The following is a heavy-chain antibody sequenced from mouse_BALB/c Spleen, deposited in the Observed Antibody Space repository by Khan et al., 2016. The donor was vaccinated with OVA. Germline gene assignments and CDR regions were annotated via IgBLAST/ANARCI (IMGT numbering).Heavy chain of an antibody. V-gene: IGHV3-2*02. CDR1: GYSITSDYA. CDR3: ARWFTY. Sequence: EVQLQESGPGLVKPSQSLSLTCTVTGYSITSDYAWNWIRQFPGNKLEWMGYISYSGSTTSNPSLKSRISITRDTSKNQFFLQLISVTTEDTATYYCARWFTYWGQGTLVTVSA. CDR2: ISYSGST. J-gene: IGHJ3*01.